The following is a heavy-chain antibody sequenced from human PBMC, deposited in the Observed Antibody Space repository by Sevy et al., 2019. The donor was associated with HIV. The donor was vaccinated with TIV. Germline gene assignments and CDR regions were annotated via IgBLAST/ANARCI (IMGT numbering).Heavy chain of an antibody. Sequence: ASVKVSCKASGYTFTGYYMHWVRQAPGQGLEWMGRINPNSGGTNYAQKFQGRVTMTRDTSISTAYMELSRLRSDDTAVYYCARDPYYYYYGMDVWGQGTTVTVSS. CDR1: GYTFTGYY. J-gene: IGHJ6*02. V-gene: IGHV1-2*06. CDR2: INPNSGGT. CDR3: ARDPYYYYYGMDV.